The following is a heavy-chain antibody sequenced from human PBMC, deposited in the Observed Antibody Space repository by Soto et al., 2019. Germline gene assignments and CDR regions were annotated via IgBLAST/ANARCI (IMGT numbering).Heavy chain of an antibody. CDR3: ARDWQSGYTMVRGVLNY. CDR1: GFTFSSYG. V-gene: IGHV3-30*03. J-gene: IGHJ4*02. CDR2: ISYDGSNK. D-gene: IGHD3-10*01. Sequence: GGSLRLSCAASGFTFSSYGMHWVRQAPGKGLEWVAVISYDGSNKYYADSEKGRFTISRDNSKNKLYLQMNSLRFEYTAVYYCARDWQSGYTMVRGVLNYWGQGT.